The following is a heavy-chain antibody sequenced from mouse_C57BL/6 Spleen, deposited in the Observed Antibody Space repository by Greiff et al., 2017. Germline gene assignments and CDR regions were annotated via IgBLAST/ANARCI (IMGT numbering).Heavy chain of an antibody. D-gene: IGHD1-1*01. Sequence: EVQGVESGGDLVKPGGSLKLSCAASGFTFSSYGMSWVRQTPDKRLEWVATISSGGSYTYYPDSVKGRFTISRDNAKNTLYLQMSSLKSEDTAMYYCARHDYGSSYWYFDVWGTGTTVTVSS. CDR2: ISSGGSYT. CDR3: ARHDYGSSYWYFDV. CDR1: GFTFSSYG. V-gene: IGHV5-6*01. J-gene: IGHJ1*03.